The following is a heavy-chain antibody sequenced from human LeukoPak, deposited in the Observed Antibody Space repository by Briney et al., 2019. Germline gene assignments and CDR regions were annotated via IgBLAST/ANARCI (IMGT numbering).Heavy chain of an antibody. CDR1: GYTFAGYY. Sequence: ASVKVSCRASGYTFAGYYIHWVRQAPGQGLEWMGRINPNSGGTNYAQKFQGRVTMTRDTSISTAYMEMSRLRSDDTAVYYCASDLFTRGQWLEYWGQGTLVTVSS. CDR2: INPNSGGT. D-gene: IGHD6-19*01. J-gene: IGHJ4*02. V-gene: IGHV1-2*06. CDR3: ASDLFTRGQWLEY.